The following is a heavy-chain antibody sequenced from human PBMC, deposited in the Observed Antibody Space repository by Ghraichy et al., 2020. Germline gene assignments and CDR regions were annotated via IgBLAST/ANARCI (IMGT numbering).Heavy chain of an antibody. CDR2: FYYSDG. CDR1: GDSMNGFY. V-gene: IGHV4-59*01. D-gene: IGHD3-9*01. Sequence: SETLSLTCSVSGDSMNGFYWNWIRQVPGKGLEWLGYFYYSDGDYNPSLESRIIISQDSSKNQFSLKIASVTAADTAVYYCARGPLYFFDFWGQGTQVTVSS. CDR3: ARGPLYFFDF. J-gene: IGHJ4*02.